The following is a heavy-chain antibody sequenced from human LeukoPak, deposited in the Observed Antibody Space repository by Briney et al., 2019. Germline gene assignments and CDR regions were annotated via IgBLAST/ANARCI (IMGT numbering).Heavy chain of an antibody. D-gene: IGHD1-14*01. CDR3: AKEYLSGFDP. CDR1: GFTFSTYS. Sequence: GGSLRLSCAASGFTFSTYSMNWVRQAPGKGLEGVAIISHDGNNKYYADSVKGRFTISRDNSKNTLYLQMNSLRAEDTAVYYCAKEYLSGFDPWGQGTLGPVSS. V-gene: IGHV3-30*18. CDR2: ISHDGNNK. J-gene: IGHJ5*02.